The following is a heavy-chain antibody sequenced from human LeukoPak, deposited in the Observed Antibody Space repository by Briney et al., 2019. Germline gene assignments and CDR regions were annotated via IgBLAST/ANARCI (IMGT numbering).Heavy chain of an antibody. D-gene: IGHD6-13*01. V-gene: IGHV4-34*01. CDR1: GGSFSGYY. J-gene: IGHJ4*02. CDR3: ARGGGVRYSSSWYRYYFDY. Sequence: PSETLSLTCAVYGGSFSGYYWSWIRQPPGKGLEWIGEINHSGSTNYNPSLKSRVTISVDTSKNQFSLKLSSVTAADTAVYYCARGGGVRYSSSWYRYYFDYWGQGTLDTVSS. CDR2: INHSGST.